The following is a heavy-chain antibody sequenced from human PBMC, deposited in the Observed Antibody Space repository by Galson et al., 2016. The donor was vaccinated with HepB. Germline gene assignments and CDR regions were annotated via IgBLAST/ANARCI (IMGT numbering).Heavy chain of an antibody. CDR3: ASRQGYGDYGAYRYYSKDV. D-gene: IGHD4-17*01. J-gene: IGHJ6*02. CDR2: ISYDGKNK. CDR1: GFTFSRNA. Sequence: SLRLSCAASGFTFSRNAFHWVRQAPGKGLVWVAVISYDGKNKKYFDSVKGRFTISRDNSYNQVYLQMTSLRADDPAVYYCASRQGYGDYGAYRYYSKDVWGQGTTVTVSS. V-gene: IGHV3-30*04.